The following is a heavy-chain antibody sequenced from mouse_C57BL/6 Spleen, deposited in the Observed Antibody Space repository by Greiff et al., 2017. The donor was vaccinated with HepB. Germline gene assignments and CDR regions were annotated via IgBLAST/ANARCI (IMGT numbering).Heavy chain of an antibody. J-gene: IGHJ4*01. V-gene: IGHV3-6*01. CDR1: GYSITSGYY. CDR3: ASHSNYRDAMDY. D-gene: IGHD2-5*01. CDR2: ISYDGSN. Sequence: DVKLQESGPGLVKPSQSLSLTCSVTGYSITSGYYWNWIRQFPGNKLEWMGYISYDGSNNYNPSLKNRISITRDTSKNQFFLKLNSVTTEDTATYDCASHSNYRDAMDYWGQGTSVTVSS.